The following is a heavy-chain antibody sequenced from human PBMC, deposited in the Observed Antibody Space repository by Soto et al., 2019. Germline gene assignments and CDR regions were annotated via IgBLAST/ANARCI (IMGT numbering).Heavy chain of an antibody. CDR2: IYWDDDK. CDR3: AHATPVNTGGDY. CDR1: GFSLSTTGVG. J-gene: IGHJ4*02. V-gene: IGHV2-5*02. Sequence: QITLKESGPTLVKPTQTLTLTCTFSGFSLSTTGVGVGWIRQPPGKALEWLALIYWDDDKRYSPSLKSRLTITKDTSKNQVVLTMTNMDPIDTATYYCAHATPVNTGGDYWGQGTLVTVSS. D-gene: IGHD4-17*01.